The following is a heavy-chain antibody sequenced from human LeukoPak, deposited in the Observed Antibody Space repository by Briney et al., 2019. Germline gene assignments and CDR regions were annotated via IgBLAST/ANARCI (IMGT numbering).Heavy chain of an antibody. D-gene: IGHD3-9*01. CDR2: IIPIFGTA. Sequence: ASVKVSCKASGGTFSSYAISWVRQAPGQGLEWMGGIIPIFGTANYAQKFQGRVTITADESTSTAYMELSSLRSEDTAVYYCARDRAPSTAYDILTVVGTDVWGKGTTVTVSS. J-gene: IGHJ6*04. CDR1: GGTFSSYA. CDR3: ARDRAPSTAYDILTVVGTDV. V-gene: IGHV1-69*13.